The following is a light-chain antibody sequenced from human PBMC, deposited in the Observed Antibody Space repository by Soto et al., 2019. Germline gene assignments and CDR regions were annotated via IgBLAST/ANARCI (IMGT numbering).Light chain of an antibody. CDR2: KAS. V-gene: IGKV1-5*03. CDR3: QQYNTFSPYT. CDR1: QSVSDW. Sequence: DIQMTQSPSTLSASVGDRVTLTCRASQSVSDWLAWYQQKPGKAPKVLIYKASNLASGVPSRFSGSGSGTEFTLTISSLQPDDSGTYYCQQYNTFSPYTFGQGTKLEIK. J-gene: IGKJ2*01.